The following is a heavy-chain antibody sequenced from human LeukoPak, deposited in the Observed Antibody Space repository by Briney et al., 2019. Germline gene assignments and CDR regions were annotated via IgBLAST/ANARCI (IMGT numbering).Heavy chain of an antibody. Sequence: GGPLRLSCAPSGFTFSRYSMHWVRQAPGKGLEWVSSISSNSDYIYYADSVKGRFTISRDNAKNSLYLQMNSLRGEDTAMYYCARGVDYWGQGTLVTVSS. J-gene: IGHJ4*02. CDR2: ISSNSDYI. CDR1: GFTFSRYS. V-gene: IGHV3-21*01. CDR3: ARGVDY.